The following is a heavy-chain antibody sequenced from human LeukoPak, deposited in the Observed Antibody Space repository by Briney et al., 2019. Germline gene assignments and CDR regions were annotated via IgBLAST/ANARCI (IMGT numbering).Heavy chain of an antibody. V-gene: IGHV3-21*01. Sequence: PGGSLRLSCAASGFTFSSYSMNWVRQAPGKGLEWVSSISSSSSYIYYADSVKGRFTISRDNAKNSLYLQMNSLRAEDTAVYYCARVAAGYYYDSRGYYPIDYWGQGTLVTVSS. CDR3: ARVAAGYYYDSRGYYPIDY. CDR2: ISSSSSYI. D-gene: IGHD3-22*01. J-gene: IGHJ4*02. CDR1: GFTFSSYS.